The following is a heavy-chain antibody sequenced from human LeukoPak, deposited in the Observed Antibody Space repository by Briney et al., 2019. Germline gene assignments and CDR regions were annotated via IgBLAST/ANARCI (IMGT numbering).Heavy chain of an antibody. CDR3: ARDQATPGAFDI. Sequence: SETLSLTCTVSGGSISSYYWSWIRQPPGKGLEWIGYIYYSGSTNYNPSLKSRVTISVDTSKNQFSLKLSSVTAADTAVYYCARDQATPGAFDIWGQGTVVTVSS. CDR2: IYYSGST. J-gene: IGHJ3*02. V-gene: IGHV4-59*01. CDR1: GGSISSYY. D-gene: IGHD5-12*01.